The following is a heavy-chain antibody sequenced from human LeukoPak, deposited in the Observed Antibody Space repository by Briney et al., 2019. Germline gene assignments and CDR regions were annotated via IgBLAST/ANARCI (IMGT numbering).Heavy chain of an antibody. CDR1: GFSLTTSGVC. V-gene: IGHV2-70*11. CDR2: IDWDDDE. CDR3: ARGIPVAGYYFDY. J-gene: IGHJ4*02. D-gene: IGHD6-19*01. Sequence: SGPALAKPTQTLTLTCTFSGFSLTTSGVCVSWIRQPPGKALEWLARIDWDDDEYYSTSLKTRLTISKDTSKNQVVLTMTNMDPLDTATYYCARGIPVAGYYFDYWGQGTLVTVSS.